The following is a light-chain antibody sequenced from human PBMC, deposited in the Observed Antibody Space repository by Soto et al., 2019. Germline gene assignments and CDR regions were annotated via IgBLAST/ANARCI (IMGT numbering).Light chain of an antibody. Sequence: EIVLTQSPGTLSLSPGERATLSCRASQSVSSSYLAWYQQKPRQAPRLLIYGASSRATGIRDRFSGSGSGTDFTLTISRLEPEDFAVYYCQQYGSSPTFGQGTKLEIK. J-gene: IGKJ2*01. CDR1: QSVSSSY. CDR3: QQYGSSPT. V-gene: IGKV3-20*01. CDR2: GAS.